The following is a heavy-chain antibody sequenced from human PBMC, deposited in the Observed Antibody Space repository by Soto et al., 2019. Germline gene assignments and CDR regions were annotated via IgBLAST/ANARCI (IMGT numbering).Heavy chain of an antibody. Sequence: SVKVSCKASGGTFSSYAISWVRQAPGEGLEWMGGIIPIFGTANYAQKFQGRVTITADESTSTAYMELSSLRSEDTAVYYCARVYCSSTSCYAGAFDIWGQGTMVTVSS. CDR1: GGTFSSYA. CDR3: ARVYCSSTSCYAGAFDI. CDR2: IIPIFGTA. V-gene: IGHV1-69*13. D-gene: IGHD2-2*01. J-gene: IGHJ3*02.